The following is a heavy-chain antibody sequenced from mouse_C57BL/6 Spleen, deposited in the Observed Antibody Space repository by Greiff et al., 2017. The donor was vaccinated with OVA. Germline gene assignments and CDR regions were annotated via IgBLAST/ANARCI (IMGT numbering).Heavy chain of an antibody. CDR1: GYTFTDYN. CDR3: ARRGRFPFFDY. V-gene: IGHV1-18*01. CDR2: INPNNGGT. J-gene: IGHJ2*01. Sequence: EVQRVESGPELVKPGASVKIPCKASGYTFTDYNMDWVKQSHGKSLEWIGDINPNNGGTIYNQKFKGKATLTVDKSSSTAYMELRSLTSEDTAVYYCARRGRFPFFDYWGQGTTLTVSS.